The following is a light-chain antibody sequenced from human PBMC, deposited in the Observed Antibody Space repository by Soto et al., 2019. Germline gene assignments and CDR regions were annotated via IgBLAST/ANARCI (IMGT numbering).Light chain of an antibody. J-gene: IGLJ3*02. CDR2: SNN. V-gene: IGLV1-44*01. Sequence: QSVLTQPPSASGTPGQRVTISCSGSSSNIGSNTVNWYQQLPGTAPKLLIYSNNQRPSGVPDRFSGSKSGTSASLAISGLQAEDEADYFCCSYAPSFSVFGGGTKLTVL. CDR1: SSNIGSNT. CDR3: CSYAPSFSV.